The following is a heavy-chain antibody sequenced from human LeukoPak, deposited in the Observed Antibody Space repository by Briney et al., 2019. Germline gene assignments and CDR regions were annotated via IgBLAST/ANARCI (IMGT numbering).Heavy chain of an antibody. V-gene: IGHV4-39*02. CDR1: GGSISSSSYY. CDR2: INYSGST. CDR3: ARDSWWNEAYNWFDP. Sequence: SATLSLTCTVSGGSISSSSYYWGWIRPPPGQGLEWIRNINYSGSTYYNPFLNRGATTTVDPSNNQFFLKLSPGTADKTAVYYGARDSWWNEAYNWFDPWGQGNLVTVSS. J-gene: IGHJ5*02. D-gene: IGHD1-1*01.